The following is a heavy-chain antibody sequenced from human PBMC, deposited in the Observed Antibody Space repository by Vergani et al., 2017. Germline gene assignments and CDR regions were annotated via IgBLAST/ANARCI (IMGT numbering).Heavy chain of an antibody. J-gene: IGHJ5*01. Sequence: QVQLQESGPGLVKPPGTLSLTCVVSGVSISGSNWWSWVRQPPGKGLEWIVEINQSGTTNDNPSLKSRVALSIDKSKNQFSLNLRSVIAADPAVYYCTRDRIVGAAKWFDSWGQGTLVTVSS. CDR2: INQSGTT. CDR1: GVSISGSNW. CDR3: TRDRIVGAAKWFDS. V-gene: IGHV4-4*03. D-gene: IGHD1-26*01.